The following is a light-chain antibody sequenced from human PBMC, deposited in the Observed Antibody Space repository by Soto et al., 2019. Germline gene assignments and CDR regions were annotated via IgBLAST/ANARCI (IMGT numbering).Light chain of an antibody. CDR1: SSDIGSYNL. CDR2: EDS. CDR3: CAYAGGSTYVL. J-gene: IGLJ2*01. V-gene: IGLV2-23*01. Sequence: QSVLTQPASVSGSPGQSLTISCIGTSSDIGSYNLVSWYQQHPGTAPKLLISEDSKRPSGVPNRFSGSKSGNTASLTIAGLQAEDEAVYYCCAYAGGSTYVLFGGGTKVTVL.